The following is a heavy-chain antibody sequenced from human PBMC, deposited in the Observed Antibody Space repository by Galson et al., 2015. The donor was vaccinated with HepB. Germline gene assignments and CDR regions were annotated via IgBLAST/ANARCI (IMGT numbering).Heavy chain of an antibody. Sequence: QSGAEVKKPGESLKISCKGSGYSFTSYWIGWVRQMPGKGLEWMGIIYPGDSDTRYSPSLQGQVTISADKSISTAYLQWSSLKASDTAMYYCARLDNGYNTRPGQTNPDYWGQGTLVTVSS. CDR2: IYPGDSDT. J-gene: IGHJ4*02. D-gene: IGHD5-24*01. CDR3: ARLDNGYNTRPGQTNPDY. CDR1: GYSFTSYW. V-gene: IGHV5-51*01.